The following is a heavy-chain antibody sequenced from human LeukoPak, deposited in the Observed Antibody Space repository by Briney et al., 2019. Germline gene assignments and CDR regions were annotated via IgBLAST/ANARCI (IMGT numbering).Heavy chain of an antibody. CDR1: GGTFSSYA. V-gene: IGHV1-69*05. CDR3: TRDQNVRGVAAGMEGWFDP. D-gene: IGHD1-1*01. CDR2: IIPIFGTA. Sequence: GASVKVSCKASGGTFSSYAISWVRQAPGQGLEWMGGIIPIFGTANYAQKFQGRVTITTDESTSTVYLELSNVRSDDTAIYYCTRDQNVRGVAAGMEGWFDPWGQGTLVTVSS. J-gene: IGHJ5*02.